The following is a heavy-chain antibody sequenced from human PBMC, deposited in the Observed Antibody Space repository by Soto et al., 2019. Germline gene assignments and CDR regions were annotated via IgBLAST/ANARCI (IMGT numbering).Heavy chain of an antibody. CDR3: ARRCFNSSARFDY. CDR2: INHSGST. CDR1: GGSFSGYY. D-gene: IGHD3-16*01. J-gene: IGHJ4*02. V-gene: IGHV4-34*01. Sequence: PSETLSLTCAVYGGSFSGYYWSWIRQPPGKGLEWIGEINHSGSTNYNPSLKSRVTISVDTSKNQFSLKLSSVTAADTAVYYCARRCFNSSARFDYWGQGTLVTVSS.